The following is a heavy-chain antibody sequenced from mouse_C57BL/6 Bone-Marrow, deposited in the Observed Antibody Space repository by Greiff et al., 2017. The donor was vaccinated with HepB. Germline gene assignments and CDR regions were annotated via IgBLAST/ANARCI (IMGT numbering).Heavy chain of an antibody. CDR3: ARQNYGSSYYFDY. Sequence: EVKLVESGGGLVQPGGSLKLSCAASGFTFSDYGMAWVRQAPRKGPEWVAFISNLAYSIYYADTVTGRFTISRENAENTLYLEMSSLRSEDTAMYYCARQNYGSSYYFDYWGRGTTLTVSS. D-gene: IGHD1-1*01. CDR2: ISNLAYSI. J-gene: IGHJ2*01. CDR1: GFTFSDYG. V-gene: IGHV5-15*01.